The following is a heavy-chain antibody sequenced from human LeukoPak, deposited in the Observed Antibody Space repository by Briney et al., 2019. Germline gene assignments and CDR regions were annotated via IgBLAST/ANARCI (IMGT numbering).Heavy chain of an antibody. D-gene: IGHD3-10*01. J-gene: IGHJ4*02. CDR3: ARPRVRGIIIRGFDY. V-gene: IGHV4-39*01. CDR2: IYYSGST. CDR1: GGSISSSSYY. Sequence: SETLSLTCTVSGGSISSSSYYWGWIRQPPGKGLEWIGSIYYSGSTYYNPSLKSRVTISVDTSKNQFSLKLSSVTAADTAVYYCARPRVRGIIIRGFDYWGQGTLVTVSS.